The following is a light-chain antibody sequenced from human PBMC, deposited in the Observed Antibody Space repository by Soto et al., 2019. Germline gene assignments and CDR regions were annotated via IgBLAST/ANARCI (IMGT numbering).Light chain of an antibody. CDR1: SSDIGGYNY. V-gene: IGLV2-14*01. CDR3: ISYTSSGTWV. Sequence: QSALTQPASVSGSPGQSITISCTGTSSDIGGYNYVSWYQQKPGKAPKLLIYDVSNRPSGVSNRFSGSKSGNTASLTFSGLQADDEADYYCISYTSSGTWVFGGGTKLTVL. J-gene: IGLJ3*02. CDR2: DVS.